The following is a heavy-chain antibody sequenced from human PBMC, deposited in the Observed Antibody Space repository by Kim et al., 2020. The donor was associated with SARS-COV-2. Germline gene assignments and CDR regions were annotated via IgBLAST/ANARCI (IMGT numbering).Heavy chain of an antibody. Sequence: NYAQTLQGRVTRTTDKSTSTAYRELRSLRSDDTAVYYCARYYYGSGGMDVWGQGTTITVSS. D-gene: IGHD3-10*01. CDR3: ARYYYGSGGMDV. V-gene: IGHV1-18*01. J-gene: IGHJ6*02.